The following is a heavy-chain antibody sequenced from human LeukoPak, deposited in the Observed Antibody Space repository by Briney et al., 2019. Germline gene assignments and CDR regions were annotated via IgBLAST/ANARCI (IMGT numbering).Heavy chain of an antibody. CDR2: IVVGSGNT. D-gene: IGHD3-16*02. V-gene: IGHV1-58*02. J-gene: IGHJ4*02. CDR1: GFTFTSSA. CDR3: AADYDYVWASYRSPY. Sequence: GTSVKVSCKASGFTFTSSAMQWVRQARGQRLEWIGWIVVGSGNTNYAQKFQERVTITRDMSTSTAYMELSSLRSEDTAVYYCAADYDYVWASYRSPYWGQGTLVTVSS.